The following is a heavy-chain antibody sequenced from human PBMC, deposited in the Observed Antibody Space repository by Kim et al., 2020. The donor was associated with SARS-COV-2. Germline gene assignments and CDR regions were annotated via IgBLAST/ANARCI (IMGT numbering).Heavy chain of an antibody. CDR3: AKQYGSGSYYHAEYFQH. J-gene: IGHJ1*01. CDR1: GFTFSSYG. D-gene: IGHD3-10*01. CDR2: ISYDGSNK. Sequence: GGSLRLSCAASGFTFSSYGMHWVRQAPGKGLEWVAVISYDGSNKYYADSVKGRFTISRDNSKNTLYLQMNSLRAEDTAVYYCAKQYGSGSYYHAEYFQHWGQGTLVTVSS. V-gene: IGHV3-30*18.